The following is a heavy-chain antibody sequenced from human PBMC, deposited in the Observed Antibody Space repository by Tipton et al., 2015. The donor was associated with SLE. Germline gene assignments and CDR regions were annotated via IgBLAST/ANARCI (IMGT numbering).Heavy chain of an antibody. CDR3: AASGGILTAYPFDY. CDR1: GFTFSSYS. Sequence: SLRLSCAVSGFTFSSYSMNWVRQAPGKGLEWVSSISSSSIYMYYADSVKGRFTISRDNAKNSLYLQMNSLRAEDTAVYYCAASGGILTAYPFDYWGQGTLVTVSS. D-gene: IGHD3-9*01. J-gene: IGHJ4*02. V-gene: IGHV3-21*01. CDR2: ISSSSIYM.